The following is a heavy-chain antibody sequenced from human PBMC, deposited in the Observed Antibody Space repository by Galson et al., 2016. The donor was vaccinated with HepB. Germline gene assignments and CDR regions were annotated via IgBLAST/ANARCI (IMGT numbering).Heavy chain of an antibody. D-gene: IGHD6-13*01. CDR2: INSDGSST. Sequence: SLRLSCAASGFPFSNYWMHWVRQAPGKGPVWVSRINSDGSSTIYADSVKGRFTISRDNAKNTLYLQMNSLRAEDTALYYCTRVHREGIAAAGLQIWGQGTLVIVSS. J-gene: IGHJ4*02. CDR3: TRVHREGIAAAGLQI. V-gene: IGHV3-74*01. CDR1: GFPFSNYW.